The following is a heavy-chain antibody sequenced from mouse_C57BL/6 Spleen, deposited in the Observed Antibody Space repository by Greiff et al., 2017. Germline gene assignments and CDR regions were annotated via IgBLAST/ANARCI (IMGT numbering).Heavy chain of an antibody. D-gene: IGHD1-1*02. CDR3: ARNGGSFDY. V-gene: IGHV1-55*01. J-gene: IGHJ2*01. Sequence: QVQLKQPGAELVKPGASVKMSCKASGYTFTSYWITWVKQRPGQGLEWIGDIYPGSGSTNYNEKFKSKATLTVDTASSTAYMQLSGLTSEDSAVYYCARNGGSFDYWGQGTTLTVSS. CDR2: IYPGSGST. CDR1: GYTFTSYW.